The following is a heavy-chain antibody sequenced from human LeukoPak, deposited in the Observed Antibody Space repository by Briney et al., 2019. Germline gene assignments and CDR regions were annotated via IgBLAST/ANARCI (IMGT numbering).Heavy chain of an antibody. CDR2: MYYSGSS. D-gene: IGHD4-17*01. V-gene: IGHV4-39*02. J-gene: IGHJ3*02. CDR3: AREGDYGDLDAFDI. CDR1: GSTFRRYA. Sequence: GSLRLSCAASGSTFRRYAMSWIRQPPGKGLEWIGSMYYSGSSYYNPSLKSRVTISVDTSKNQFSLKLSSVTAADTAVYYCAREGDYGDLDAFDIWGQGTMVTVSS.